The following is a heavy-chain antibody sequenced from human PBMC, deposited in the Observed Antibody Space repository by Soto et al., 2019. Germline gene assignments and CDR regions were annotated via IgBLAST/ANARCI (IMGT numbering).Heavy chain of an antibody. Sequence: SVKVSCKASGGTFSSYAISWVRQAPGQGLEWMGGIIPIFGTANYAQRFQGRVTITADESTSTAYMELSSLRSEDTAVYYCARAGFQTLRFLEPYGMDVWGQGTTVTVSS. V-gene: IGHV1-69*13. J-gene: IGHJ6*02. CDR2: IIPIFGTA. CDR1: GGTFSSYA. CDR3: ARAGFQTLRFLEPYGMDV. D-gene: IGHD3-3*01.